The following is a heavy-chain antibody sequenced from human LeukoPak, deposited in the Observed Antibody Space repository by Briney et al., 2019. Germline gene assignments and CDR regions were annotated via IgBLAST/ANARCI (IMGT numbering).Heavy chain of an antibody. J-gene: IGHJ3*02. CDR2: IDTSSSTK. D-gene: IGHD7-27*01. V-gene: IGHV3-48*01. Sequence: GGSSRLSCAASGFSFSSSGVNWVRQAPGKGLEWVSYIDTSSSTKNYADSVKGRFTISRDNAKNSLHLQMNSLRAEDTAVYYCAKPSPNWDDAFDIWGQGTMVTVSS. CDR1: GFSFSSSG. CDR3: AKPSPNWDDAFDI.